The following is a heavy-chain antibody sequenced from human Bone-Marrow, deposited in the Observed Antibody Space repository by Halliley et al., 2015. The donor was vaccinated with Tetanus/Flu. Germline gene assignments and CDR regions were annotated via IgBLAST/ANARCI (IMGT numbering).Heavy chain of an antibody. V-gene: IGHV3-33*01. Sequence: IWFGESYKYYADFAKGRFTISRDNAKNTVYLEMDSLRVEDTAVYYCARDRREGHHLQYYGMEDWGQGTTVTVSS. CDR2: IWFGESYK. CDR3: ARDRREGHHLQYYGMED. J-gene: IGHJ6*02.